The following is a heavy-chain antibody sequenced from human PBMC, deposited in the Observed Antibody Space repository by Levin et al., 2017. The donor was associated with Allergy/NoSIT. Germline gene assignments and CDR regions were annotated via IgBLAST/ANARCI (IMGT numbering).Heavy chain of an antibody. V-gene: IGHV4-39*07. Sequence: SQTLSLTCTVSGGSISSSSYYWGWIRQPPGKGLEWIGSIYYSGSTYYNPSLKSRVTISVDTSKNQFSLKLSSVTAADTAVYYCASGETRWLQFGGWFDPWGQGTLVTVSS. CDR2: IYYSGST. J-gene: IGHJ5*02. CDR3: ASGETRWLQFGGWFDP. D-gene: IGHD5-24*01. CDR1: GGSISSSSYY.